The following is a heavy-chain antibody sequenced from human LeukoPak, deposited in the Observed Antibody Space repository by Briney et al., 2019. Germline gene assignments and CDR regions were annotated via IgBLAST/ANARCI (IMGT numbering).Heavy chain of an antibody. Sequence: GGSLRLSCAASGFSFSSYWMTWVRQAPGKGLEWVANIKQDGGEKYYVDSVKGRFTISRDNAKNSLFLQMDSLRAEDTAVYYCAKAGVRYSDSSGLYAFDFWGPGTMVTVSS. D-gene: IGHD3-22*01. V-gene: IGHV3-7*01. CDR2: IKQDGGEK. CDR1: GFSFSSYW. CDR3: AKAGVRYSDSSGLYAFDF. J-gene: IGHJ3*01.